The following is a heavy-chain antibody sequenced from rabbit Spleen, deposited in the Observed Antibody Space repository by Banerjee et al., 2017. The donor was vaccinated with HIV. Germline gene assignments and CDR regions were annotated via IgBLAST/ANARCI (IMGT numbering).Heavy chain of an antibody. CDR1: GFDLSNYY. V-gene: IGHV1S7*01. J-gene: IGHJ3*01. CDR3: ARNANGGWDL. Sequence: QLEETGGGLVQPGGSLTLSCKVSGFDLSNYYMSWVRQPPGKGLEWIGLIYSGIGGKDYASWVNGRFVISSDNAQNTVDLQMNSLTPADTATYFCARNANGGWDLWGQGTLVTVS. CDR2: IYSGIGGK. D-gene: IGHD4-1*01.